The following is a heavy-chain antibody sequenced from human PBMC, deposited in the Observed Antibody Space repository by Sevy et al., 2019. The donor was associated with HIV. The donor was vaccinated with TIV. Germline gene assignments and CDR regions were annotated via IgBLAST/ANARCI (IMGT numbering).Heavy chain of an antibody. D-gene: IGHD2-15*01. CDR1: GFTFSNYA. J-gene: IGHJ3*02. CDR2: IFRGGDVT. CDR3: VGARYYSDGSFDAFDI. V-gene: IGHV3-23*01. Sequence: GGSLRLSCSASGFTFSNYAMNWVRQAPGKGLEWVSTIFRGGDVTYYADSVKGRFTIPRDNSRNTLSLQMNSLRAEDTAVYYCVGARYYSDGSFDAFDIWGQGTIVTVSS.